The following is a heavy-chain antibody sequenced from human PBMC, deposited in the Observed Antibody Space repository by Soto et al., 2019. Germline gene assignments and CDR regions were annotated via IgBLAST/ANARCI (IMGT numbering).Heavy chain of an antibody. J-gene: IGHJ4*02. CDR2: IYYSGST. V-gene: IGHV4-31*03. Sequence: SETLSLTCTVSGGSISSGGYYCSWIRQHPGKGLEWIGYIYYSGSTYYNPSLKSRVTISVDTSKNQFSLKLSSVTAADTAVYYCARNDYDILTGPQFDYWGQGTLVTVSS. D-gene: IGHD3-9*01. CDR3: ARNDYDILTGPQFDY. CDR1: GGSISSGGYY.